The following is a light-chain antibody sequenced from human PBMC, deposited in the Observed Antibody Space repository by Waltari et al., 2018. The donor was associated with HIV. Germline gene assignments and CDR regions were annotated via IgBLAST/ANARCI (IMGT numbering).Light chain of an antibody. V-gene: IGLV2-11*01. Sequence: QSALTQPHSVSGSPGQSLTISCTGTSSYVDTFVSWYQNHPRHAPNVIIYDVHQRPSVVPDRCSCSESGNTAFLTISGRQAEDEADYHCCSHAGNLNFAFGTGTKVTVL. CDR2: DVH. J-gene: IGLJ1*01. CDR3: CSHAGNLNFA. CDR1: SSYVDTF.